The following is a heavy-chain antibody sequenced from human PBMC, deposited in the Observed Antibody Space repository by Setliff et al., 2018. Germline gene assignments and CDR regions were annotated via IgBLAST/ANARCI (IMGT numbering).Heavy chain of an antibody. V-gene: IGHV4-59*12. CDR3: ARALDYYDSSGNPDAFDM. CDR2: IYYSGST. J-gene: IGHJ3*02. Sequence: SETLSLTCTVSGGSISSYYWGWIRQPPGKGLEWIGYIYYSGSTNYNPSLKSRVTISVDNPKNTLHLQMISLSAEDTALYFCARALDYYDSSGNPDAFDMWGLGTMVTVS. CDR1: GGSISSYY. D-gene: IGHD3-22*01.